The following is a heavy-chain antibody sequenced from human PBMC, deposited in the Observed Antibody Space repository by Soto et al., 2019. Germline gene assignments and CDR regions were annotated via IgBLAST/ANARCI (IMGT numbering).Heavy chain of an antibody. CDR1: VGIIRSSSYY. CDR3: PRPPKYVLGRGAP. J-gene: IGHJ2*01. Sequence: PTAPLCVTSTVSVGIIRSSSYYWCWIRQPKKQGLEWIGSIYYSGSTYYNPSLKSRVTISVDTSKNQFSLKLSSVTAAGTAVNMFPRPPKYVLGRGAPGVRG. V-gene: IGHV4-39*01. D-gene: IGHD2-8*01. CDR2: IYYSGST.